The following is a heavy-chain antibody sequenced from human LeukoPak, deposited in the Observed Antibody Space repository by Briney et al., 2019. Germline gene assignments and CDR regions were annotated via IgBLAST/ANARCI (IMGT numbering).Heavy chain of an antibody. V-gene: IGHV3-48*03. CDR1: GFTFNSYE. CDR2: FSSSGSTI. CDR3: ARGGFYFDY. J-gene: IGHJ4*02. Sequence: GGSLRLSCAASGFTFNSYEMHWVRQAPGKGLEWVSYFSSSGSTIYYADSVKGRFTISRDNAKNSLYLQMNSLRAEDTAVYYCARGGFYFDYWGQGTLVTVSS.